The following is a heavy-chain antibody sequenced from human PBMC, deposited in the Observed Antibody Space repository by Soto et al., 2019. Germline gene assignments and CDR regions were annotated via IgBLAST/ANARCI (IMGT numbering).Heavy chain of an antibody. CDR2: IYSTGTT. J-gene: IGHJ6*02. CDR1: GGSISCHY. D-gene: IGHD3-22*01. CDR3: AREKDYYYSAMDV. V-gene: IGHV4-4*07. Sequence: SETLSLTCTVSGGSISCHYWTWIRQPAGKGLEWIGRIYSTGTTDYNLSLGSRLSMSIDTSKNQFSLKLTSVAAADTAVYYCAREKDYYYSAMDVWGQGTTVT.